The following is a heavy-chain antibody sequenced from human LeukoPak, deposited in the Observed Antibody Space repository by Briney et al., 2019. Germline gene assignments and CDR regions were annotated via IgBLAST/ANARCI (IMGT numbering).Heavy chain of an antibody. D-gene: IGHD6-19*01. J-gene: IGHJ4*02. CDR2: ISGSGGST. CDR1: GFTFSSYS. Sequence: GGSLRLSCAASGFTFSSYSMNWVRQAPGKGLEWVSAISGSGGSTYYADSVKGRFTISRDNSKNTLYLQMNSLRAEDTAVYYCAKGSGYSSGWGDYWGQGTLVTVSS. V-gene: IGHV3-23*01. CDR3: AKGSGYSSGWGDY.